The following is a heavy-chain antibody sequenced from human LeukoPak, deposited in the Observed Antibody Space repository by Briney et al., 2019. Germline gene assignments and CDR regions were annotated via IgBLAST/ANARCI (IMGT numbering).Heavy chain of an antibody. CDR2: IWYDGSNK. Sequence: PGGSLRLSCAASGFTFSSYGMHWVRQAPGKGLEWVAVIWYDGSNKYYADSVKGRFTISRDNSKKALYLQMNSLSAEDTAVYYCARPLHTELDYGDYDAGDYYYYYGMDVWGQGTTVTVSS. CDR3: ARPLHTELDYGDYDAGDYYYYYGMDV. CDR1: GFTFSSYG. V-gene: IGHV3-33*01. D-gene: IGHD4-17*01. J-gene: IGHJ6*02.